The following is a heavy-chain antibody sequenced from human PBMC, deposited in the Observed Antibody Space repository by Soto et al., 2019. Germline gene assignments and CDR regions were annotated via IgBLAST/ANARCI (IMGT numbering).Heavy chain of an antibody. J-gene: IGHJ6*03. D-gene: IGHD3-10*01. Sequence: PGESLKISCKGSGYSFTSYWISWVRQMPGKGLEWMGRIDPSDSYTNYSPSFQGHVTISADKSISTAYLQWSSLKASDTAMYYCARQFAVRGVIKPDALPPPDYYYYMDVWGKGTTVTVSS. V-gene: IGHV5-10-1*01. CDR2: IDPSDSYT. CDR1: GYSFTSYW. CDR3: ARQFAVRGVIKPDALPPPDYYYYMDV.